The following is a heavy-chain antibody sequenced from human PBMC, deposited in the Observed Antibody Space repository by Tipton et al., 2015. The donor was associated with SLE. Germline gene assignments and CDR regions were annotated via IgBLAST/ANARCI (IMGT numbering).Heavy chain of an antibody. Sequence: SLRLSCAASGFTFSSYSMNWVRQAPGKGLEWVSYISSSSRTIYYADSVKGRFTISRDNAKNSLYLQMNSLRAEDTAVYYCARGWLRFAFDYWGQGTLVTVSS. CDR1: GFTFSSYS. J-gene: IGHJ4*02. CDR3: ARGWLRFAFDY. D-gene: IGHD3-22*01. V-gene: IGHV3-48*01. CDR2: ISSSSRTI.